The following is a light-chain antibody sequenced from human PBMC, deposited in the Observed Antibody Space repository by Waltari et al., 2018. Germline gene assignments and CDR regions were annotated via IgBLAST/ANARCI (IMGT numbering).Light chain of an antibody. CDR2: EVS. Sequence: QSALTQPASVSGSPGQSITISCTVTSLDVGGYNYVSCYQQHPGKAPNPMIYEVSNRPSGVSNRFSGSKSGNTASLTISGLQAEDESDYYCSSYTTGSAWVFGGGTKLTVL. V-gene: IGLV2-14*01. CDR1: SLDVGGYNY. J-gene: IGLJ3*02. CDR3: SSYTTGSAWV.